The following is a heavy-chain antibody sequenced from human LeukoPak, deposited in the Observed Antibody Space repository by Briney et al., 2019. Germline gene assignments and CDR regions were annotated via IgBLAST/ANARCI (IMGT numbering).Heavy chain of an antibody. CDR3: ARGMVTAYYYDSSGYYPNDY. CDR1: GYIFTSYG. Sequence: ASVKVSCKASGYIFTSYGVTWVRQAPGQGLEWMGWISVYNGNTNYAQKLQGRVTMTTGISTSTAYMELRSLRSGDTAVYYCARGMVTAYYYDSSGYYPNDYWGQGTLVTVPS. J-gene: IGHJ4*02. CDR2: ISVYNGNT. D-gene: IGHD3-22*01. V-gene: IGHV1-18*01.